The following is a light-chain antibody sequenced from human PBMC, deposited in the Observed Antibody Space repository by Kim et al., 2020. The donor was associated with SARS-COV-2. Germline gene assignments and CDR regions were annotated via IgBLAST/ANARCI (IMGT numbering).Light chain of an antibody. CDR2: GAS. CDR3: QQYGSSPPWT. J-gene: IGKJ1*01. CDR1: QSVSSSY. V-gene: IGKV3-20*01. Sequence: EIVLTQSPGTLSLSPGERATLSCRASQSVSSSYLAWYQQKPGQAPSLLIYGASSSATGIPDRFSGSGSGTDFTLTISRLEPEDFAVYYCQQYGSSPPWTFGQGTKVDIK.